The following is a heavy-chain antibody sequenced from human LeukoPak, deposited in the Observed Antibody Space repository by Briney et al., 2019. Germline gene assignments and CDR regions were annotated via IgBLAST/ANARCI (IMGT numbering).Heavy chain of an antibody. CDR3: ARDPLRIVGAKGRFDP. D-gene: IGHD1-26*01. V-gene: IGHV1-69*13. Sequence: SVKVSCKASGGTFSSYAISWVRQAPGQGLEWMGGIIPIFGTANYAQKFQGRVTITADESTSTAYMELSSLRSEDTAVYYCARDPLRIVGAKGRFDPWGQGTLVTVSS. CDR2: IIPIFGTA. CDR1: GGTFSSYA. J-gene: IGHJ5*02.